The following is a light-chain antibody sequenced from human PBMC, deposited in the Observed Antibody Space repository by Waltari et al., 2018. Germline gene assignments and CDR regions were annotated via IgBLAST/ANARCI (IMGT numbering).Light chain of an antibody. CDR2: AAS. Sequence: ITCRASQGISSYLAWYQQKPGKAPKLLIYAASTLQSGVPSRFSGSGSGTDFTLTISSLQPEDFATYYCQQLNSYPRGLFTFGPGTKVDIK. CDR3: QQLNSYPRGLFT. J-gene: IGKJ3*01. V-gene: IGKV1-9*01. CDR1: QGISSY.